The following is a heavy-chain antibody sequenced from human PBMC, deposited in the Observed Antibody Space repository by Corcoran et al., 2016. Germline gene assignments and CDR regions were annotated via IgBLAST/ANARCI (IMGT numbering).Heavy chain of an antibody. Sequence: QVQLVESGGGVVQPGRSLRLSCAASGFIFSSSGMHWVRQAPGKGLEWVAVISYDGSNKYYADSVKGRFTVSRDNSKNTLYLQMNSLRAEDTAVYYWAKEGEEDYWGQGALVTVSS. CDR1: GFIFSSSG. J-gene: IGHJ4*02. CDR2: ISYDGSNK. V-gene: IGHV3-30*18. CDR3: AKEGEEDY. D-gene: IGHD3-16*01.